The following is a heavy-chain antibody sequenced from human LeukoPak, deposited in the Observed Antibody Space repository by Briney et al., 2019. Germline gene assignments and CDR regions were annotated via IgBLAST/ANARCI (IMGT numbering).Heavy chain of an antibody. Sequence: SETLSLTCTVSGGSISSYYWSWIRQPPGKGLEWIGYIYYSGSTNYNPSLKRRVTISVDTSKNHFSLKLSSVSAADTAVYYCARVRDNSGYYPFVYWGQGILVTVSS. CDR2: IYYSGST. V-gene: IGHV4-59*01. CDR1: GGSISSYY. CDR3: ARVRDNSGYYPFVY. D-gene: IGHD3-22*01. J-gene: IGHJ4*02.